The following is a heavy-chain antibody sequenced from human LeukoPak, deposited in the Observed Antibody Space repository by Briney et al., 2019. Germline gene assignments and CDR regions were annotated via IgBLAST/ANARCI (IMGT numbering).Heavy chain of an antibody. CDR2: INWDGGST. CDR1: GFTFDDYT. Sequence: GGSLRLSCAASGFTFDDYTMHWVRQAPGKGLEWVSLINWDGGSTYYADSVKGRFIISRDNSKNSLYLQMNSLGTEGTALYYCAKPMYSSSWYYFDYWGQGTLVTVSS. J-gene: IGHJ4*02. V-gene: IGHV3-43*01. D-gene: IGHD6-13*01. CDR3: AKPMYSSSWYYFDY.